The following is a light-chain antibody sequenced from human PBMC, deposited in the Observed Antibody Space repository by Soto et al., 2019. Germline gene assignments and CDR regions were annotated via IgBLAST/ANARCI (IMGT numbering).Light chain of an antibody. Sequence: QSALTQPASVSVSPGQSITISCTGTSSDIGAYNYVSWYQQHPGKAPKLMIYDVNIRPSGVSNRFSGSKSGNTASLTISGIQAEDEDDYYCTSWTTSTTMIFGGGTKVTVL. CDR1: SSDIGAYNY. V-gene: IGLV2-14*03. CDR2: DVN. CDR3: TSWTTSTTMI. J-gene: IGLJ2*01.